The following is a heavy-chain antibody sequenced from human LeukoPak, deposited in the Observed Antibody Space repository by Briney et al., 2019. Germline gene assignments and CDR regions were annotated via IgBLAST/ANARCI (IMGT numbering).Heavy chain of an antibody. CDR2: IYPGDSDT. CDR1: GYSFTSYW. Sequence: GESLKISCKGSGYSFTSYWIGWVRQMPGKGLEWMGSIYPGDSDTRYSPPFQGQVTISADKSISPAYLQWSSLKASDTAMYYCARLTGTTSPYYYYYGMDVWGQGTTVTVSS. D-gene: IGHD1-20*01. CDR3: ARLTGTTSPYYYYYGMDV. J-gene: IGHJ6*02. V-gene: IGHV5-51*01.